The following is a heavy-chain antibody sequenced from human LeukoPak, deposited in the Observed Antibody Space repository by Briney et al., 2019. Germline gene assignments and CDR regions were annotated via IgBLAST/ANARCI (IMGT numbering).Heavy chain of an antibody. CDR1: GGSISSYY. D-gene: IGHD2-8*01. Sequence: SETLTLTCTVSGGSISSYYWSWIRQPPGKGLEWIGYIYYSGSTNYNPSLKSRVTISVDTSKNQFFLKLSSVTAADTAVYYCARAPLVSRGLTNWFDPWGQGTLVTVSS. J-gene: IGHJ5*02. V-gene: IGHV4-59*01. CDR3: ARAPLVSRGLTNWFDP. CDR2: IYYSGST.